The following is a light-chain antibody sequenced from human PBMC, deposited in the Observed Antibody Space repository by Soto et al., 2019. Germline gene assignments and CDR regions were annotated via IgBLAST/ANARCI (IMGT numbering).Light chain of an antibody. Sequence: QSALTQPASLSGSPGQSITISCTGTSSDIGTYNYVSWYQPHPGKAPKLMIYDVSNRPSGVSNRFSGSKSGNTASLTISGLQAEDEADYYCSSYRSTGTLYVFGTGTKLTVL. CDR1: SSDIGTYNY. CDR3: SSYRSTGTLYV. V-gene: IGLV2-14*03. J-gene: IGLJ1*01. CDR2: DVS.